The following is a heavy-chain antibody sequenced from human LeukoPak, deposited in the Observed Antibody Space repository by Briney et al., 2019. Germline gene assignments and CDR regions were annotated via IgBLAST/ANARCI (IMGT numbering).Heavy chain of an antibody. Sequence: PSEALSLTCTVSGGSISSYYWSWIRQPPGKGLEWIGYIYYSGSTNYNPSLKSRVTISVDTSKNQFSLKLSSVTAADTAVYYCARRAVVVPAAWGYYYYYMDVWGKGTTVTVSS. D-gene: IGHD2-2*01. J-gene: IGHJ6*03. CDR1: GGSISSYY. CDR2: IYYSGST. CDR3: ARRAVVVPAAWGYYYYYMDV. V-gene: IGHV4-59*01.